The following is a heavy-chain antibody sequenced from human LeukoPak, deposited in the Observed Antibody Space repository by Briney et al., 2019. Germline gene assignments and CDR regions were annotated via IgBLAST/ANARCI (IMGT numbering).Heavy chain of an antibody. V-gene: IGHV4-34*01. J-gene: IGHJ5*02. D-gene: IGHD2-2*01. CDR3: AREGLLADIVVVPAAKGIFDP. Sequence: SETLSLTCAVYGESFSGYYWSCIRQPPGKGLEWIGEINHSGSTNYNPSLKSRVTISVDTSKNQFSLKLSSVTAADTAVYYCAREGLLADIVVVPAAKGIFDPWGQGTLVTVSS. CDR2: INHSGST. CDR1: GESFSGYY.